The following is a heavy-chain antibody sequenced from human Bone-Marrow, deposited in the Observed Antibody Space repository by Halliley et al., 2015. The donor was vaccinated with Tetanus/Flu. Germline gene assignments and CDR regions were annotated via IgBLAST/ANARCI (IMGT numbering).Heavy chain of an antibody. Sequence: TLSLTCAVSGGSISSGHYWGWIRQPPGKGLEWIGSIYRSGSTYYHPSLKRRVTISVDMSKNQFSLNLNSVTDADTAVYYCARAGRIGYETPFDLWGQGTLVTVSS. J-gene: IGHJ4*02. CDR2: IYRSGST. CDR3: ARAGRIGYETPFDL. CDR1: GGSISSGHY. V-gene: IGHV4-38-2*01. D-gene: IGHD5-12*01.